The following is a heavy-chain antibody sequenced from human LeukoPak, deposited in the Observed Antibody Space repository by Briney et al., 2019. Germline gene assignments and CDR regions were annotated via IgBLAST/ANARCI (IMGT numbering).Heavy chain of an antibody. V-gene: IGHV3-23*01. Sequence: GGSLRLSCAASGFTFNNYGMHWVRQAPGKGLEWVSSISGSGTTTYYAESVRGRFTISRDNSKNTLYLQMNSLRAEDTAVYYCAKESPSFDYWGQGTLVTVSS. J-gene: IGHJ4*02. CDR2: ISGSGTTT. CDR1: GFTFNNYG. CDR3: AKESPSFDY.